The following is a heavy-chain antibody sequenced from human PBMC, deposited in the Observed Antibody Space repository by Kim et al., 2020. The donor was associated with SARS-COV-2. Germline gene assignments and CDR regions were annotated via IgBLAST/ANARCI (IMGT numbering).Heavy chain of an antibody. Sequence: SETLSLTCAVYGGSFSGYYWSWIRQPPGKGLEWIGEINHMGSTNYNPSLKSRVTISVDTSNNQFSLKLSSVTAADTAVYYCARGGRYHGSGRHEPPVNWFDPWGQGTLVTVSS. CDR2: INHMGST. V-gene: IGHV4-34*01. CDR3: ARGGRYHGSGRHEPPVNWFDP. D-gene: IGHD3-10*01. J-gene: IGHJ5*02. CDR1: GGSFSGYY.